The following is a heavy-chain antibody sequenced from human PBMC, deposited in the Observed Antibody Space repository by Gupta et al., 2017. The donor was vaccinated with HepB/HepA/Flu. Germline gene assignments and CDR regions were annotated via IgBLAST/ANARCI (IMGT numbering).Heavy chain of an antibody. D-gene: IGHD6-13*01. CDR2: IYYSGST. Sequence: QLQLQESGPGLVKPSETLSLTCTVSGGSISSISYYWGWIRQPPGKGLEWIGSIYYSGSTYYNPSLKSRVTISVDTSKNQFSLKLSSVTAADTAVYYCASLPVAAASYVFGGMDVWGQGTTVTVSS. V-gene: IGHV4-39*01. CDR3: ASLPVAAASYVFGGMDV. J-gene: IGHJ6*02. CDR1: GGSISSISYY.